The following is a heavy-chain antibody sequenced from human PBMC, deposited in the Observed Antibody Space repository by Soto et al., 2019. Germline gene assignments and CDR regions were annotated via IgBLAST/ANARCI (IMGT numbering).Heavy chain of an antibody. CDR2: ISAYNGNT. Sequence: QVQLVQSGAEVKKPGASVKVSCKASGYTFTSYGISWVRQAPGQGLEWMGWISAYNGNTNYAQKLQGRVTMTTDTSTSXXYXEXXSLRSDDTAVYYCARDLAGTKPTKRGLYYYYGMDVWGQGTTVTVSS. CDR1: GYTFTSYG. V-gene: IGHV1-18*01. CDR3: ARDLAGTKPTKRGLYYYYGMDV. J-gene: IGHJ6*02. D-gene: IGHD1-1*01.